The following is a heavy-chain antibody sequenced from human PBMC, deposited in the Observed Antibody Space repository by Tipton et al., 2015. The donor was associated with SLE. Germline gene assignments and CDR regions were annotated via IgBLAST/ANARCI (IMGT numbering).Heavy chain of an antibody. D-gene: IGHD1-1*01. CDR1: GYTFTSYY. J-gene: IGHJ5*02. CDR2: MNPDSGGA. Sequence: QLVQSGAEVKKPGASVKVSCKASGYTFTSYYIHWVRQAPGQGLEWMGRMNPDSGGANYAQSFQDRVTMTRDTSITTAYMELTSLRSDDTAVYYCARDGDWRFDPWGQGTLVTVSS. V-gene: IGHV1-2*06. CDR3: ARDGDWRFDP.